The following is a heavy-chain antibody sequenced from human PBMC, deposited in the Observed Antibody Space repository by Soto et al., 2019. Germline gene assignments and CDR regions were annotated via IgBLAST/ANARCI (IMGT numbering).Heavy chain of an antibody. V-gene: IGHV4-31*03. CDR3: ARTVSDSSGWFRGEYYFDY. J-gene: IGHJ4*02. D-gene: IGHD6-19*01. CDR1: GGSISSGGYY. CDR2: IYYSGST. Sequence: SETLSLTCTVSGGSISSGGYYWSWIRQHPGKGLEWIGYIYYSGSTYYNPSLKSRVTISVDTSKNQFSLKLSSVTAADTAVYYCARTVSDSSGWFRGEYYFDYWGQGTLVTVSS.